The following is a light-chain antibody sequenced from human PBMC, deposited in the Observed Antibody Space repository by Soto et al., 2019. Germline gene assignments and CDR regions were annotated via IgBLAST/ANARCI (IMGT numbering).Light chain of an antibody. Sequence: QAVVTQPASVSGSPGQSITISCTGTSSDIGAYNYVSWYQQNPGKAPKLMIYDVSNRPSGVSNRFSGSKSGNTASLTISGLQAEDEADYYCSSYTSSGSRVFGGGTKVTVL. J-gene: IGLJ3*02. CDR3: SSYTSSGSRV. CDR2: DVS. V-gene: IGLV2-14*03. CDR1: SSDIGAYNY.